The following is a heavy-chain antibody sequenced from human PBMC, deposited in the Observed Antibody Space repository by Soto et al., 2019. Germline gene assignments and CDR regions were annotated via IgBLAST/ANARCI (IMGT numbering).Heavy chain of an antibody. J-gene: IGHJ3*02. V-gene: IGHV3-30-3*01. CDR1: GFTFSSYA. CDR3: ARAARSAKWELLRGAFDI. D-gene: IGHD1-26*01. CDR2: ISYDGSNK. Sequence: GGSLRLSCAASGFTFSSYAMHWVRQAPGKGLEWVAVISYDGSNKYYADSVKGRFTISRDNSKNTLYLQMNSLRAEDTAVYYCARAARSAKWELLRGAFDIWGQGTMVTVSS.